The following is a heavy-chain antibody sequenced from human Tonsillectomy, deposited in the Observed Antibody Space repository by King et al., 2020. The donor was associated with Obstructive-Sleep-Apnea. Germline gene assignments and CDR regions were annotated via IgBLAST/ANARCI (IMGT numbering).Heavy chain of an antibody. CDR2: IYYSGST. Sequence: VQLQESGPGLVKPSETLSLTCTVSGGSISSYYWSWIRQPPGKGLEGMGYIYYSGSTNYNPSLKSRVTISVDTSKNQFSLKLRSVTAAATAVYYCARHYGDYLGPFDYWGQGTLVTVSS. CDR3: ARHYGDYLGPFDY. CDR1: GGSISSYY. D-gene: IGHD4-17*01. V-gene: IGHV4-59*08. J-gene: IGHJ4*02.